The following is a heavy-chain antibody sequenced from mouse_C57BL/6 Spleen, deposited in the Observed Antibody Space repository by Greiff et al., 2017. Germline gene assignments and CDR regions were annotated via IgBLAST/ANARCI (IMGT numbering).Heavy chain of an antibody. CDR1: GYTFTSYW. CDR2: IDPSDSET. J-gene: IGHJ1*03. CDR3: ARGYYGSSYGYVDV. Sequence: VQLQQPGAELVRPGSSVKLSCKASGYTFTSYWMHWVKQRPIQGLEWIGNIDPSDSETHYNQKFKDKATLTVDKSSSTAYMQLSSLTSEDSAVYYCARGYYGSSYGYVDVWGTGTTVTVSS. V-gene: IGHV1-52*01. D-gene: IGHD1-1*01.